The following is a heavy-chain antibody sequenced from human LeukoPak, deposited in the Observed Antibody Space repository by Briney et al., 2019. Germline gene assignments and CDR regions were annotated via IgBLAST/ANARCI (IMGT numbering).Heavy chain of an antibody. Sequence: GGSLRLSCAASGFTFSSYSMNWVRQAPGKGLEWVSSISSSSSYIYYADSLRGRFTISRDNAKNSLYLQMNSLRAEDTALYFCASGIRERGFDYWGQGTLVTVSS. CDR3: ASGIRERGFDY. D-gene: IGHD1-1*01. J-gene: IGHJ4*02. CDR2: ISSSSSYI. CDR1: GFTFSSYS. V-gene: IGHV3-21*01.